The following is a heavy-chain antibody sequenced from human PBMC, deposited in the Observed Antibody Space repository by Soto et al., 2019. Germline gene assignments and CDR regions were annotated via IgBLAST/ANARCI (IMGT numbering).Heavy chain of an antibody. CDR1: GFTFSSYA. J-gene: IGHJ6*02. Sequence: QVQLVESGGGVVQPGKSLRLSCAASGFTFSSYAMHWVRQAPGKGLEWVAVMSYDGANRYYADSVKGRFTISRDNSKNTLYLQMNSLRAEDTAVYYCAKDLATTIYYAMDVWGQGTTVTVSS. CDR3: AKDLATTIYYAMDV. V-gene: IGHV3-30*04. CDR2: MSYDGANR.